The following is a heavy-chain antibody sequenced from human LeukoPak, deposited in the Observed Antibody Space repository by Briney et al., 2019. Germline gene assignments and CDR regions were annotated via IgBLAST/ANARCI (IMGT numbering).Heavy chain of an antibody. Sequence: GGSLRLSCAASGFTFSGYSMNWVRQAPGKGREGVSSIISSSSYIYYADPVKGRFTISRDNAKNSLYLQMNSLRAEDTAVYYCARDGVYCSSTSCYWDNWFDPWGQGTLVTVSS. CDR1: GFTFSGYS. D-gene: IGHD2-2*01. CDR2: IISSSSYI. J-gene: IGHJ5*02. V-gene: IGHV3-21*01. CDR3: ARDGVYCSSTSCYWDNWFDP.